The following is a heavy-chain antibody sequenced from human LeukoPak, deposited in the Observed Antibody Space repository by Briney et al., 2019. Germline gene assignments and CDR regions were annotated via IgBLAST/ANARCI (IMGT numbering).Heavy chain of an antibody. V-gene: IGHV2-5*02. D-gene: IGHD1-1*01. CDR1: GISLRTSGVG. J-gene: IGHJ4*02. CDR2: IYWDDDE. CDR3: AHRPDRTGAWVYFDY. Sequence: SGPTLLNPTPTLTLTCTFSGISLRTSGVGVCWIRQPSGKALEWLALIYWDDDECYSPSLQSRLTITKDTSKNQVILTMTNMDPVDAATYYCAHRPDRTGAWVYFDYWGREPWSPSPQ.